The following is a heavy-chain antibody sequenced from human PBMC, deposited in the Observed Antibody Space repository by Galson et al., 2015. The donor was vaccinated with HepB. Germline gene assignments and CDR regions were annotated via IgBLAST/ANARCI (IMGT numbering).Heavy chain of an antibody. V-gene: IGHV3-64D*06. J-gene: IGHJ5*01. CDR3: VKPGGRIAGPTFES. CDR1: GFVFRNYS. CDR2: ISSNGGNA. D-gene: IGHD1-26*01. Sequence: SLRLSCAGSGFVFRNYSILWVRQAPGKGLEYISAISSNGGNAYYADSVKGRFTISRDNSKNMVYLQINSLRREDTAVYYCVKPGGRIAGPTFESWGQGVLVTVSS.